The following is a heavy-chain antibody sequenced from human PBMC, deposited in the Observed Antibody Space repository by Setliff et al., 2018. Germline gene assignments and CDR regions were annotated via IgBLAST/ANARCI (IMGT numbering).Heavy chain of an antibody. V-gene: IGHV3-7*01. CDR3: TKGGTQDFDY. Sequence: GGSLRLSCAASGFTFNKYWMSWVRLDPEKGLEWLANLNQDGSETYYVDSVKGRFTISRDNAKNSLYLQMNGLRAEDTAVYYCTKGGTQDFDYWGQGTLVTVSS. D-gene: IGHD3-16*01. J-gene: IGHJ4*02. CDR1: GFTFNKYW. CDR2: LNQDGSET.